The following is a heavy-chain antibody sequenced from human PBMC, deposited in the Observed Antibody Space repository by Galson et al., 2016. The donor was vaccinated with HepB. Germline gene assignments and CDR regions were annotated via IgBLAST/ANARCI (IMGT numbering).Heavy chain of an antibody. J-gene: IGHJ4*02. CDR2: INAGNGNT. D-gene: IGHD6-6*01. Sequence: SVKVSCKASGYTSTSYAMHWVRQAPGQRLEWMGWINAGNGNTKYSQKFQGRVTITRDTSASTAYMELSSLRSEDTAVYYCARGIAARPGGYWGQGTLVTVSS. CDR1: GYTSTSYA. V-gene: IGHV1-3*01. CDR3: ARGIAARPGGY.